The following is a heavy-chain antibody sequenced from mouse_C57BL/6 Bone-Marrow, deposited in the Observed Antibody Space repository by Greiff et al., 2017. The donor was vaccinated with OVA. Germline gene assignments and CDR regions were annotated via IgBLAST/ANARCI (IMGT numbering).Heavy chain of an antibody. CDR2: IHPNSGST. CDR1: GYTFTSYW. V-gene: IGHV1-64*01. J-gene: IGHJ4*01. Sequence: QVQLQQPGAELVKPGASVKLSCKASGYTFTSYWMHWVKQRPGQGLEWIGMIHPNSGSTNDNEKFKSKATLTVDKSSSTAYMQLSSLTSEDSAVYYCARERGYAMDYWGQGTSVTVSS. CDR3: ARERGYAMDY.